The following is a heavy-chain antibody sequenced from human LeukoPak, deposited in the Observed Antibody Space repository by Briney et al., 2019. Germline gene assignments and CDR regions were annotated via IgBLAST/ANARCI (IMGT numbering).Heavy chain of an antibody. CDR2: IRYDGSNK. D-gene: IGHD6-13*01. Sequence: GGSLRLSCAASGFTFSSYGMHWVRQAPGKGLEWVAFIRYDGSNKYYADSVKGRFTISRDNSKNTLYLQMNSLRAEDTAVYYCAKTGSSWYYYYYYYYMDVWGKGTTVTISS. CDR1: GFTFSSYG. J-gene: IGHJ6*03. V-gene: IGHV3-30*02. CDR3: AKTGSSWYYYYYYYYMDV.